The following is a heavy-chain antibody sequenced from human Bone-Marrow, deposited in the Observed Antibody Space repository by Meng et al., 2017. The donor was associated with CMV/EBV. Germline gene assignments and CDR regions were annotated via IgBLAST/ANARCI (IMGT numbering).Heavy chain of an antibody. Sequence: GGSLRLSCAASGFTFSSFAMHWIRQAPGKGLQWVAYIRHDASGQYYAESVKGRFTISRDNSKNTVYLQMNSLRAEDTAVYYCAKDRLKHSGWYEGFDYWGQGTLVTVSS. CDR1: GFTFSSFA. CDR2: IRHDASGQ. CDR3: AKDRLKHSGWYEGFDY. J-gene: IGHJ4*02. V-gene: IGHV3-30*02. D-gene: IGHD6-19*01.